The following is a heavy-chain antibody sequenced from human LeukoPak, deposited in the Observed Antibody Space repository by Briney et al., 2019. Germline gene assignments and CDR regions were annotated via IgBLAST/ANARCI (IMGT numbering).Heavy chain of an antibody. V-gene: IGHV3-7*01. D-gene: IGHD2-2*01. Sequence: GGSLRLSCATSGFTFSSYWMSWVRHAPGKGLEWVANIKQDGSEKNYLDSVKGRFTISRDNAKNSLYLQMNSLRAEDTAVYYCARQRYHDSWGQGTLVTVSS. CDR1: GFTFSSYW. CDR2: IKQDGSEK. CDR3: ARQRYHDS. J-gene: IGHJ4*02.